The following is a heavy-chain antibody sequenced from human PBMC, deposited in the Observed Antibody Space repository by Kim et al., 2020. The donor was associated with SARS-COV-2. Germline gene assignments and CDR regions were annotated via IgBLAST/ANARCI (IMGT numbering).Heavy chain of an antibody. Sequence: GGSLRLSCEASGLGFNTLAFHWVRQTPDKRLEWLALISYDGGLKFYADSLEGRSTISRDNTKNMIYLQIDSLRPEDTALYYCNSGIPGTWGQGTRVTVSS. CDR1: GLGFNTLA. CDR3: NSGIPGT. J-gene: IGHJ5*02. V-gene: IGHV3-30*04. D-gene: IGHD1-26*01. CDR2: ISYDGGLK.